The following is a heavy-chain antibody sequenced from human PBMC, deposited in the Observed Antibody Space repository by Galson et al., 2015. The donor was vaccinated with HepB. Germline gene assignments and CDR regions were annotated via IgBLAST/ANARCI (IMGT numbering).Heavy chain of an antibody. CDR3: AYSSRRYYMDV. Sequence: PTQTLTLTCTFSGFSLTTTGVGVGWFRQPPGKALEWLALIYWDDDKRYSPSLKRRLTLSRDTSKNQVVLTVTNMDPVDSATYFCAYSSRRYYMDVWGQGTLVTVSS. CDR1: GFSLTTTGVG. J-gene: IGHJ4*02. D-gene: IGHD3-16*02. V-gene: IGHV2-5*02. CDR2: IYWDDDK.